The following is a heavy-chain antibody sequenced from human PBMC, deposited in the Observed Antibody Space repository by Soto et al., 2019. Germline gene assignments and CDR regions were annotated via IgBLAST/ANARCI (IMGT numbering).Heavy chain of an antibody. D-gene: IGHD1-7*01. Sequence: HPGGSLRLSCAASGFTFSTYALSWVRQAPGKGLEWVSAISANGQGIYYADSVRGRFTISRDNSKNTIFLHMDSLRAEDTAVYYCAKDRNYPRDQFHYWGQGTLVTAPQ. V-gene: IGHV3-23*01. J-gene: IGHJ4*02. CDR3: AKDRNYPRDQFHY. CDR1: GFTFSTYA. CDR2: ISANGQGI.